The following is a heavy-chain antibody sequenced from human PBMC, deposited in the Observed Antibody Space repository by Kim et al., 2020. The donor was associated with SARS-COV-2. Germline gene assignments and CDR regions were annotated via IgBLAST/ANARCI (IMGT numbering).Heavy chain of an antibody. J-gene: IGHJ4*02. Sequence: YYEATVMSRFTVARDHAETTLYLQMNSLRVEDTAVYYCAEDQEWLDFFDYWGQGTLVTVSS. D-gene: IGHD6-19*01. V-gene: IGHV3-23*01. CDR3: AEDQEWLDFFDY.